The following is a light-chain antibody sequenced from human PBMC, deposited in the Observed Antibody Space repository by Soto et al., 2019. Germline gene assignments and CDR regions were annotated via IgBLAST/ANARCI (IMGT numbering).Light chain of an antibody. CDR1: QSVSSSY. Sequence: EIVLTQSPGTLSLSPGERATLSCRASQSVSSSYLAWYQQKPGQAPRLLIYGASSRTTGIPDRFSGSGSGTDFTLTISRLEPEDFAVYYWQQYGSSTWTFGAGTKREIK. J-gene: IGKJ1*01. V-gene: IGKV3-20*01. CDR2: GAS. CDR3: QQYGSSTWT.